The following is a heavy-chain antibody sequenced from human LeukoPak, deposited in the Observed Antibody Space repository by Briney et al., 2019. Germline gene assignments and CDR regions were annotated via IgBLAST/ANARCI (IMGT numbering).Heavy chain of an antibody. D-gene: IGHD3-22*01. Sequence: GASVKVSCKASGYTFTSYGISWVRQAPGQGLEWMGWISAYNGNTNYAQKLQGRVTMTTDTSTSTAYMELRSLRSDDTAVYYCAREGLHYYDSPGDFDYWGQGTLVTVSS. V-gene: IGHV1-18*01. CDR1: GYTFTSYG. CDR2: ISAYNGNT. J-gene: IGHJ4*02. CDR3: AREGLHYYDSPGDFDY.